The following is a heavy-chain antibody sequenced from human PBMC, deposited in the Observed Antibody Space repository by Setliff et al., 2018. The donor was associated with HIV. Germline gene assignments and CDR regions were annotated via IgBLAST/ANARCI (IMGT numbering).Heavy chain of an antibody. CDR3: ARGTAPRRGTIYGGNYPLDY. D-gene: IGHD4-17*01. CDR1: GGSISSSSYY. V-gene: IGHV4-39*07. CDR2: IYYSGST. J-gene: IGHJ4*02. Sequence: SETLTLTCTVSGGSISSSSYYWGWIRQPPGKGLEWIGSIYYSGSTYFNPSLKGRVTISVDTSKYKFSLKLNSVTAADTAVYYCARGTAPRRGTIYGGNYPLDYWGQGTLVTVSS.